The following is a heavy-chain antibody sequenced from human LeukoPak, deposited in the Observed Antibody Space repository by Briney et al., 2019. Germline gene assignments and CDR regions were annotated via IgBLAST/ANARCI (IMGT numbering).Heavy chain of an antibody. CDR3: ARDSFMTTVTPNWFDP. J-gene: IGHJ5*02. Sequence: GASVKVSCKASGYTFTSYGISWVRQAPGQGLEWMGWISAYNGNTNYAQKLQGRVTMTTDTSTGTAYMELRSLRSDDTAVYYCARDSFMTTVTPNWFDPWGQGTLVTVSS. CDR1: GYTFTSYG. V-gene: IGHV1-18*01. CDR2: ISAYNGNT. D-gene: IGHD4-11*01.